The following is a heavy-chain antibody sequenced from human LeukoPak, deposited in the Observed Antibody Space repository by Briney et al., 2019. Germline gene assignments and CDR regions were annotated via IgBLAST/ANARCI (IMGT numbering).Heavy chain of an antibody. Sequence: GGSLRLSCAASGFTFSGYPIHWVRQAPGKGLEWVAVISYDGSNKYYADSVKGRFTISRDNSKNTLYLQMNSLRAEDTAVYYCARGVPYASWSGPHYSDYWGQGTLVTVSS. J-gene: IGHJ4*02. CDR1: GFTFSGYP. CDR3: ARGVPYASWSGPHYSDY. CDR2: ISYDGSNK. D-gene: IGHD3-3*01. V-gene: IGHV3-30-3*01.